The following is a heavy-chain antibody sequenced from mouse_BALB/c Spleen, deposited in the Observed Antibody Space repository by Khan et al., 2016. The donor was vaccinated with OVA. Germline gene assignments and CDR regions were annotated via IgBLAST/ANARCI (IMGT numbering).Heavy chain of an antibody. D-gene: IGHD4-1*01. CDR3: APAGTGDYCDY. Sequence: VQLKESGAELVKPGASVKLSCTASGFNIKDTHMHWVKQRPEQGLEWIGRIDPANDNSKYDPRFQGKATITADTSSNTAYLHLSSLTSEDTAVYYCAPAGTGDYCDYWGQGTTRTVSS. CDR1: GFNIKDTH. J-gene: IGHJ2*01. V-gene: IGHV14-3*02. CDR2: IDPANDNS.